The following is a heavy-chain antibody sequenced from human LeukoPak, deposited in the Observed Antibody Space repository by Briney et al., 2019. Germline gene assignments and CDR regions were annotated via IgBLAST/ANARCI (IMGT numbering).Heavy chain of an antibody. CDR2: IIPIFGTA. D-gene: IGHD1-14*01. V-gene: IGHV1-69*06. CDR1: VCTFSIYA. Sequence: GASVKVSFKSSVCTFSIYAISWVRQAPGQGLERMGGIIPIFGTAKYAQKFQGRVTITADKSTSTAYMELSSLRSEDTAVYYCARGQPGPQFDYWGQGTLVTVSS. CDR3: ARGQPGPQFDY. J-gene: IGHJ4*02.